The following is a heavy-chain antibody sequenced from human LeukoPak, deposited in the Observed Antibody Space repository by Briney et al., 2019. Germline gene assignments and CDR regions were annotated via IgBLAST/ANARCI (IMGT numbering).Heavy chain of an antibody. D-gene: IGHD3-3*01. V-gene: IGHV7-4-1*02. CDR1: GYTFTSYA. J-gene: IGHJ6*03. Sequence: GASVKVSCKASGYTFTSYAMNWVRQAPGQGLEWMGWINTNTGNPTYAQGFTGRFVFSLDTSVSTAYLQISSLKAEDTAVYYCAREGRGGDYYYYMDVWGKGITVTVSS. CDR3: AREGRGGDYYYYMDV. CDR2: INTNTGNP.